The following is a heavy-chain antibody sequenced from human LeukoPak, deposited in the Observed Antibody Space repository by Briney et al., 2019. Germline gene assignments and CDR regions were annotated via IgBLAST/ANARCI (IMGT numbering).Heavy chain of an antibody. CDR1: GGSISSGSYY. D-gene: IGHD5-18*01. V-gene: IGHV4-61*02. CDR2: IYTSGST. Sequence: SETLSLTCTVSGGSISSGSYYWSWIRQPAGKGLEWIGRIYTSGSTNYNPSLKSRVTISVDTSKNQFSLKLNSVTAADTAVYYCARETPSYGSASDYWGQGTLVTVSS. CDR3: ARETPSYGSASDY. J-gene: IGHJ4*02.